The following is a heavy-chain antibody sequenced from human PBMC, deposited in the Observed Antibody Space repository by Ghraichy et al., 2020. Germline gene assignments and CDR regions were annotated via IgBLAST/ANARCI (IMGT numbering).Heavy chain of an antibody. CDR2: ISAYNGNT. D-gene: IGHD3-10*01. Sequence: ASVKVSCKASGYTFTSYGISWVRQAPGQGLEWMGWISAYNGNTNYAQKLQGRVTMTTDTSTSTAYMELRSLRSDDTAVYYCARVFGLLWFGESPSGYYGMDVWGQGTTVTVSS. V-gene: IGHV1-18*04. J-gene: IGHJ6*02. CDR3: ARVFGLLWFGESPSGYYGMDV. CDR1: GYTFTSYG.